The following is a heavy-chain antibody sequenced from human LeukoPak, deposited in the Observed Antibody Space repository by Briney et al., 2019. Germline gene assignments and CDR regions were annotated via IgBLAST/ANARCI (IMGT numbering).Heavy chain of an antibody. V-gene: IGHV1-18*01. D-gene: IGHD5-24*01. CDR3: ARVEMATIGVWVDDY. CDR2: ISAYNGNT. J-gene: IGHJ4*02. CDR1: GGTFTSYG. Sequence: ASVKVSCKASGGTFTSYGISWVRQAPGQGLEWMGWISAYNGNTNYAQKLQGRVTMTTDTSTSTAYMELRSLRSDDTAVYYCARVEMATIGVWVDDYWGQGTLVTVSS.